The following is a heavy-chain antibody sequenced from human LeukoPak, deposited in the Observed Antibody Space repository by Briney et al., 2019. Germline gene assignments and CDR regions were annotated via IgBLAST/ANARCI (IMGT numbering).Heavy chain of an antibody. J-gene: IGHJ4*02. CDR1: GFTVSDHY. CDR3: ARDKGTSYLSSFDY. V-gene: IGHV3-66*02. CDR2: IYSGGTT. D-gene: IGHD6-6*01. Sequence: GGSLRLSCAASGFTVSDHYMSWVRQAPGQGLESVSLIYSGGTTFYADSVKGRFTISRDNSKNTLYPQMNSLRAADTAVYYCARDKGTSYLSSFDYWGQGTLVTVSS.